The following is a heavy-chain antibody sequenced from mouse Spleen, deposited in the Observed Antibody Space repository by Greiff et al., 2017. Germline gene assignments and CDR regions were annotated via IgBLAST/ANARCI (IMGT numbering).Heavy chain of an antibody. Sequence: QVQLQQSGAELARPGASVKMSCKASGYTFTSYTMHWVKQRPGQGLEWIGYINPSSGYTKYNQKFKDKATLTANKSSSTAYMQLSSLTSEDSAVYYCARWGFAWFAYWGQGTLVTVSA. CDR2: INPSSGYT. CDR3: ARWGFAWFAY. J-gene: IGHJ3*01. V-gene: IGHV1-4*01. CDR1: GYTFTSYT.